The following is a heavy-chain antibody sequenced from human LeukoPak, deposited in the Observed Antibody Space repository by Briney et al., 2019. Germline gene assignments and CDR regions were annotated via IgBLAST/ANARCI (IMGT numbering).Heavy chain of an antibody. CDR1: GYTFTGYY. V-gene: IGHV1-2*02. Sequence: GASVKVSCKASGYTFTGYYMHWVRQAPGQGLEWMGWINPNSGGTNYAQKFQGRVTMTRDTSISTAYMELSRLRSDDTAVYYCARDTAITMVRGNWFDPWGQGTLVTVSS. CDR2: INPNSGGT. J-gene: IGHJ5*02. CDR3: ARDTAITMVRGNWFDP. D-gene: IGHD3-10*01.